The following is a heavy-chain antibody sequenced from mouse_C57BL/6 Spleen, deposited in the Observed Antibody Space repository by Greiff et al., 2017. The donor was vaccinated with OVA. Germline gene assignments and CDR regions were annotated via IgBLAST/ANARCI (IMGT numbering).Heavy chain of an antibody. Sequence: QVQLQQSGAELVMPGASVKLSCKASGYTFTSYWMHWVKQRPGQGLEWIGEIDPSDSYTNYNQKFKGKSTLTVDKSSSTAYMQLSSLTSEDSAVYYCARGLFYYSNPYYFDYWGQGTTLTVAS. D-gene: IGHD2-5*01. V-gene: IGHV1-69*01. CDR2: IDPSDSYT. CDR1: GYTFTSYW. CDR3: ARGLFYYSNPYYFDY. J-gene: IGHJ2*01.